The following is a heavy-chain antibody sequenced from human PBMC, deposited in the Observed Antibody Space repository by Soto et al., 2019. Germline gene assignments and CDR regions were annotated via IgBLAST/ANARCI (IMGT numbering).Heavy chain of an antibody. J-gene: IGHJ6*02. V-gene: IGHV4-30-4*01. CDR3: ASGYVILTGYPRGDYYGMDV. Sequence: PSETLSLTCTVSGGSISSGDYYWSWIRQPPGKGLEWIGYIYHSGSTYYNPSLKSRVTISVDTSKNQFSLKLSSVTAADTAVYYCASGYVILTGYPRGDYYGMDVWGQGTTVTVSS. D-gene: IGHD3-9*01. CDR2: IYHSGST. CDR1: GGSISSGDYY.